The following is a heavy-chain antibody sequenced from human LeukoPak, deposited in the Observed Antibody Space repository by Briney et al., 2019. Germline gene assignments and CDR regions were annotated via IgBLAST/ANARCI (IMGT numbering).Heavy chain of an antibody. V-gene: IGHV1-69*01. D-gene: IGHD3-3*01. CDR3: ARGEQFLEWLFGY. CDR1: GGTFSSYA. J-gene: IGHJ4*02. Sequence: SVKVSCKASGGTFSSYAISWVRQAPGQGLEWMGGIIPIFGTANYAQKFQGRVTITADESTSTAYMELSSLRSEDTAVHYCARGEQFLEWLFGYWGQGTLVTVSS. CDR2: IIPIFGTA.